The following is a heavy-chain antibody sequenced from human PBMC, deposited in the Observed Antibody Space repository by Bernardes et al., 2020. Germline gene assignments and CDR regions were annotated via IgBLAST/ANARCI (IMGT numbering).Heavy chain of an antibody. V-gene: IGHV3-74*01. CDR1: GFTFTSYW. CDR2: VNGDGSST. J-gene: IGHJ4*02. CDR3: ATHSRY. Sequence: GRSLRVFCAASGFTFTSYWIHWVRQVPGKGLVWLSRVNGDGSSTNYADSVKGRFTISRDNSKNTVYLQMNHLRGEDTAVYYCATHSRYWGQGAVVTVSS.